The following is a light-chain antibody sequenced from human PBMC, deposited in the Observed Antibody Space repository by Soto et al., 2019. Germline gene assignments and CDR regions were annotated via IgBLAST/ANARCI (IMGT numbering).Light chain of an antibody. V-gene: IGLV3-21*02. CDR2: DDS. CDR3: HVWDSSSGNYT. CDR1: NIGRKS. Sequence: SSELTQPPSVSVAPGQTARISCWGNNIGRKSVHWYQQKPGRAPVVVVYDDSDRPSGIPERFSGANSGDTATLTISRVEAGDEADYYCHVWDSSSGNYTFGTRTKVTVL. J-gene: IGLJ1*01.